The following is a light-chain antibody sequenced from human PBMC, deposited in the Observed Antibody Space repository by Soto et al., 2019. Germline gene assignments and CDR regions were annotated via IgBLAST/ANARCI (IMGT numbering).Light chain of an antibody. Sequence: EIVMTQSPATLSVSPGERATLSCRASQSVSSNLAWYQQKPGQAPRLLIYGASTRATGIPARFSGSGSGSDFTLTINSLQPEDLATYYCQQSYNAPFNFGPGTKVDIK. V-gene: IGKV3-15*01. J-gene: IGKJ3*01. CDR3: QQSYNAPFN. CDR2: GAS. CDR1: QSVSSN.